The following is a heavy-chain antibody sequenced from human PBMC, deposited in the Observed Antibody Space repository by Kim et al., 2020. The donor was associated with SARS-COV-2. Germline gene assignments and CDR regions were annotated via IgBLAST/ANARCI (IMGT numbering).Heavy chain of an antibody. CDR2: ISGSGGST. D-gene: IGHD1-26*01. J-gene: IGHJ5*02. V-gene: IGHV3-23*01. Sequence: GGSLRLSCAASGFTFSSYAMSWVRQAPGKGLEWVSAISGSGGSTYYADSVKGRFTISRDKSKNTLYLQMNSLRAEDTAVYYCAKRMPEWELLVPNWFDPWGQGTLVTVSS. CDR3: AKRMPEWELLVPNWFDP. CDR1: GFTFSSYA.